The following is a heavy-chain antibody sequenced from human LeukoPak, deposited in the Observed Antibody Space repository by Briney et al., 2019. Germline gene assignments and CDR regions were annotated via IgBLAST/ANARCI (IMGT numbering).Heavy chain of an antibody. D-gene: IGHD3-22*01. CDR3: ARDLGWYYYDSSGYYKTTDAFDI. Sequence: ASVKVSCKASGYTFTSYYMHWVRQAPGQGLEWMGIINPSGGSTSYAQKFQGRVTITADESTSTAYMELSSLRSEDTAVYYCARDLGWYYYDSSGYYKTTDAFDIWGQGTMVTVSS. J-gene: IGHJ3*02. CDR2: INPSGGST. V-gene: IGHV1-46*01. CDR1: GYTFTSYY.